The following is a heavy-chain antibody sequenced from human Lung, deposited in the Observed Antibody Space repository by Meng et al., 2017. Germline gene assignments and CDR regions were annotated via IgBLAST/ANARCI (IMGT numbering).Heavy chain of an antibody. CDR2: ISPYNGYT. D-gene: IGHD2-15*01. V-gene: IGHV1-18*01. Sequence: QVTLMQSGAEVKKPGASVKVSCKAAGYTFTTYGISRVRPAPGQGLEWMGWISPYNGYTSSIQKFQGRVTMTTDTSTSTAYMELMSLGSDDTAVYYCAILSHCTGGTCYPYDYWGQGTLVTVSS. CDR1: GYTFTTYG. J-gene: IGHJ4*02. CDR3: AILSHCTGGTCYPYDY.